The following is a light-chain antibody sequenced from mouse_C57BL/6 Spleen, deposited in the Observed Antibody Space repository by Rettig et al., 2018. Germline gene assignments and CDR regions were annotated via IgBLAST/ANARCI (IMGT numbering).Light chain of an antibody. Sequence: NIVLTQSPASLAVSLGQRATISCRASESVDRYGNSFMHWYQQKPGQPPKLLIYLASNLESGVPARFSGSWSRTDFTRTSDPVEADDAATYYCQENNEDPWTFGGGTKLEIK. CDR1: ESVDRYGNSF. CDR2: LAS. J-gene: IGKJ1*01. CDR3: QENNEDPWT. V-gene: IGKV3-10*01.